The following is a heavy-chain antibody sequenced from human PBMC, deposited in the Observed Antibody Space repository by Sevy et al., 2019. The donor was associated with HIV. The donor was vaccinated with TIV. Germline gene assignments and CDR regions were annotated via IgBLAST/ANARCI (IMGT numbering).Heavy chain of an antibody. J-gene: IGHJ4*02. D-gene: IGHD2-2*01. V-gene: IGHV1-18*04. CDR3: ARDKKYQLLSERYFDY. CDR2: ISAYNGNT. Sequence: VSVKVSCKASGYTFTSYGISWVRQAPGQGLEWMGWISAYNGNTNYAQKLQGRVTMTTDTSTSTAYMELRSLRSDDTDVYYCARDKKYQLLSERYFDYWGQGTLVTVSS. CDR1: GYTFTSYG.